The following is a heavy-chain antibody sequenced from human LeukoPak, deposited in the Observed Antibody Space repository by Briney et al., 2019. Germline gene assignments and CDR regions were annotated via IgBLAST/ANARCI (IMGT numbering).Heavy chain of an antibody. J-gene: IGHJ4*02. V-gene: IGHV3-23*01. CDR2: ISGSGGST. D-gene: IGHD6-13*01. CDR1: GFTFANYA. CDR3: AKDQKSIAATGYDY. Sequence: QPGGSLRPSCAASGFTFANYATSWVRQGPGKGLEWVSTISGSGGSTYYADSVKGRFTISRDNSKNTLFLQMNSLRADDTAVYFCAKDQKSIAATGYDYWGQGTLVTVAS.